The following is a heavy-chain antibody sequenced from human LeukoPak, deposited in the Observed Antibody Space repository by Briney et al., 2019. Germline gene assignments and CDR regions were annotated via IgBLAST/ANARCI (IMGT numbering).Heavy chain of an antibody. D-gene: IGHD6-6*01. CDR1: GYTFTGYY. V-gene: IGHV1-2*06. J-gene: IGHJ4*02. CDR2: INPNSGGT. CDR3: ARERQDGSSSVDY. Sequence: ASVKVSCKASGYTFTGYYMHWVRQAPGQGLEWMGRINPNSGGTNYAQKFQGMVTMTSETSISTAYIEQSRLRYDYTAVYYCARERQDGSSSVDYWGQGTLVTVSS.